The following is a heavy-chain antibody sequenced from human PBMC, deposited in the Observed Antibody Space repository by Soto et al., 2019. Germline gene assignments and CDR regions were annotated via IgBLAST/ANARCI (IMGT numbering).Heavy chain of an antibody. CDR1: GFTFSSYN. CDR3: ARDPFDGNSRGYYFDY. V-gene: IGHV3-48*02. J-gene: IGHJ4*02. CDR2: ISSSSITI. Sequence: EVQLVESGGGLVQPGGSLRLSCAASGFTFSSYNMNWVRQAPGKGLEWVSYISSSSITIYYADSVKGRFTISRDNAKNSLNLQMNSLRDEDTDVYYCARDPFDGNSRGYYFDYLGQGTLVTVSS. D-gene: IGHD4-4*01.